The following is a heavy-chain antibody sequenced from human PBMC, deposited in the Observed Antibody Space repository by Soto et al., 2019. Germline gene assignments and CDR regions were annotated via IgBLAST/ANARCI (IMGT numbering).Heavy chain of an antibody. J-gene: IGHJ6*04. V-gene: IGHV1-2*04. D-gene: IGHD3-22*01. CDR3: ARAGDSSGRTYYYYGMDV. CDR1: GYTFTGYY. CDR2: INPNSGGT. Sequence: GASVKVSCKASGYTFTGYYMHWVRQAPGQGLEWMGWINPNSGGTNYAQKFQGWVTMTRDTSISTAYMELSRLRSDDTAVYYCARAGDSSGRTYYYYGMDVWGKGTTVTVSS.